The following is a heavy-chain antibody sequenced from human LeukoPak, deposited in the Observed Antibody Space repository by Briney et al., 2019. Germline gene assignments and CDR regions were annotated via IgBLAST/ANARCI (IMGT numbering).Heavy chain of an antibody. J-gene: IGHJ5*02. Sequence: SETLSLTCTVSGGSISSSSYYWGWIRQPPGKGLEWIGSIYYSGSTYYNPSLKSRVTISVDTSKNQFSLKLSSVTAADTAVYYCARSRGRIAARPSYNWFDPWGQGTLVTVSS. CDR1: GGSISSSSYY. CDR3: ARSRGRIAARPSYNWFDP. D-gene: IGHD6-6*01. V-gene: IGHV4-39*07. CDR2: IYYSGST.